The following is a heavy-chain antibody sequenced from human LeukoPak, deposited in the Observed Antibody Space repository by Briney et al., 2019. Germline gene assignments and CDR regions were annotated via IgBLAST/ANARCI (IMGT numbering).Heavy chain of an antibody. CDR2: IYYSGST. CDR3: ARAAGYSSGYFDY. Sequence: RASETLSLTCTVSGGSVSSGSYYWSWIRQPPGKGLEWIGYIYYSGSTNYNPSLKSRVTISVDTSKNQFSLKLSSVTAADTAVYYCARAAGYSSGYFDYWGQGTLVTVSS. CDR1: GGSVSSGSYY. D-gene: IGHD6-19*01. V-gene: IGHV4-61*01. J-gene: IGHJ4*02.